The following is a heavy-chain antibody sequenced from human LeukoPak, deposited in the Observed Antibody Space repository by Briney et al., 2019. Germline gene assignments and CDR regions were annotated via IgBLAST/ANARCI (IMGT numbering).Heavy chain of an antibody. CDR2: IYYSGST. J-gene: IGHJ4*02. CDR3: ARHLPSTTGRSYFDY. V-gene: IGHV4-59*08. CDR1: GGSISNYY. D-gene: IGHD1-1*01. Sequence: KPSETLSLTCTVSGGSISNYYWSWIRQSPGKGLEWIGYIYYSGSTNYNPSLKSRVTISVDTSKNQFSLKLSSVTAADTAVYYCARHLPSTTGRSYFDYWGQGTLVTVSS.